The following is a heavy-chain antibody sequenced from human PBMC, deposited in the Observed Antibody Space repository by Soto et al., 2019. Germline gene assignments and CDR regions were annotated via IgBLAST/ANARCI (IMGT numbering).Heavy chain of an antibody. CDR2: INPNSGGT. CDR3: ARSDVLGPMWFDP. J-gene: IGHJ5*02. Sequence: QVQLVQSGAEVTKPGASVKVSCKASGYTFTGYYMHWVRQAPGQGLEWMGWINPNSGGTNYAQKFQGWVTMTRDTSISTAYMELSRLRSDDTAVYYCARSDVLGPMWFDPWVQGALVTVSS. V-gene: IGHV1-2*04. CDR1: GYTFTGYY.